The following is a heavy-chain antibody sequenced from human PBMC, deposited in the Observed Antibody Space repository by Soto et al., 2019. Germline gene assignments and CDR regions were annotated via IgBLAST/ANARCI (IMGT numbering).Heavy chain of an antibody. CDR1: GGTFSSYT. V-gene: IGHV1-69*02. D-gene: IGHD6-13*01. J-gene: IGHJ4*02. CDR2: IIPILGIA. CDR3: ASVPGIAASGFAY. Sequence: QVQLVQSGAEVKKPGSSVKVSCKASGGTFSSYTISWVRQAPGQGLEWMGRIIPILGIANYAQKFQGRVTINADKSTSTAYMELSSLRSEDTAVYYCASVPGIAASGFAYWGQGTLVTVSS.